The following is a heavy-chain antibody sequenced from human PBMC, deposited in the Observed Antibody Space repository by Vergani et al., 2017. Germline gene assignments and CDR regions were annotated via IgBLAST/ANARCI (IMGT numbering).Heavy chain of an antibody. Sequence: EVQMVESGGGLVKPGGSLRLSCAASGFTFNDYAMHWVWQAPGKGLEWVSSISWNSDSIGYADSVKGRFTISRDNAKNSLYLQMNSLKTEDTALYYCAKVDILGAFDIWGQGTMVTVSS. V-gene: IGHV3-9*01. CDR2: ISWNSDSI. CDR1: GFTFNDYA. CDR3: AKVDILGAFDI. D-gene: IGHD2-15*01. J-gene: IGHJ3*02.